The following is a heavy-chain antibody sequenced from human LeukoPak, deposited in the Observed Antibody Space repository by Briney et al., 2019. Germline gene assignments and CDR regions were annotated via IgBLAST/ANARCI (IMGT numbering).Heavy chain of an antibody. CDR3: ARWVWSDSSGYYRGYFDY. V-gene: IGHV4-4*07. Sequence: SETLSLTCTVSGGSISSYYWSWIRQPAGKGLEWIGRIYTSGTTNYNPSLKSRVTMPVDTSKNQFSLKLSSVTAADTAVYYCARWVWSDSSGYYRGYFDYWGKGTLVTVSS. J-gene: IGHJ4*02. CDR1: GGSISSYY. D-gene: IGHD3-22*01. CDR2: IYTSGTT.